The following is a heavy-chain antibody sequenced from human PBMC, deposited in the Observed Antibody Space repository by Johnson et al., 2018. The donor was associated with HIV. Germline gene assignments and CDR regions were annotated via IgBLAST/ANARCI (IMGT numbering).Heavy chain of an antibody. Sequence: QVQLVESGGGVVQPGGSLRLSCATSGFTFSSYGMHWVRQAPGKGLEWVAFIRYDGSNKYYADSVKGRFTISRDNSKNTLYLQMNSLKTEDTAVYYCTTEVMEVELQVGWTRAFEVWGQGTMVIVST. CDR2: IRYDGSNK. D-gene: IGHD3-10*01. V-gene: IGHV3-30*02. J-gene: IGHJ3*01. CDR1: GFTFSSYG. CDR3: TTEVMEVELQVGWTRAFEV.